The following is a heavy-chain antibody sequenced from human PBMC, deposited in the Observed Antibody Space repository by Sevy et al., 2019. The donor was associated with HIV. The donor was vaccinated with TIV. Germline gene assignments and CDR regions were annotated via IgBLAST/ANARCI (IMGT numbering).Heavy chain of an antibody. CDR2: IKQDGSEK. J-gene: IGHJ4*02. CDR3: AREIPAALFDY. V-gene: IGHV3-7*03. D-gene: IGHD2-2*01. Sequence: GGSLRLSCAASGFTFSSYWMSWVRQAPGKRLEWVANIKQDGSEKYYVDSVKGRFTISRDNAKNSLYLQMNSLRAEDTAVYYCAREIPAALFDYWGQGTLVTVSS. CDR1: GFTFSSYW.